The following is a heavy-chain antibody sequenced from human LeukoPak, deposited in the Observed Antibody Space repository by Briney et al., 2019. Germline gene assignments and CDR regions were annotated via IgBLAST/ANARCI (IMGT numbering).Heavy chain of an antibody. D-gene: IGHD1-1*01. CDR1: GGSISGTTYY. J-gene: IGHJ4*02. CDR2: MSYSGST. Sequence: SGTLSLTCTVSGGSISGTTYYWGWIRQPPGKGLDWIGGMSYSGSTHYNPSLKSRVAISVDTSKNQFSLNLNSVTAADTAVYYCARIRATGLPDYWGQGTLLTVSS. CDR3: ARIRATGLPDY. V-gene: IGHV4-39*01.